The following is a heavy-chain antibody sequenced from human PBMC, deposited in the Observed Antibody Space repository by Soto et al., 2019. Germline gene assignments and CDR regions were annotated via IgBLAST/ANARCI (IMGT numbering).Heavy chain of an antibody. CDR2: ISGSGVST. Sequence: EVQLLESGGGLVQPGGSLRLSCAASGFTFSSYAMSWVHQAPGKGLEWVSAISGSGVSTYYADSVKGRFTISRDNSKNTLYLQMNSLRAEDTAVYYCAKEQKDSSTWSELNYWGQGTLVTVSS. V-gene: IGHV3-23*01. D-gene: IGHD6-13*01. CDR3: AKEQKDSSTWSELNY. CDR1: GFTFSSYA. J-gene: IGHJ4*02.